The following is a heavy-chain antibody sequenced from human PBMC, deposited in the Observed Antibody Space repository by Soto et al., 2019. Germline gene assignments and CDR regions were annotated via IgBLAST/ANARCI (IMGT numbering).Heavy chain of an antibody. CDR3: ATQQLDPCNPVAFDI. J-gene: IGHJ3*02. CDR1: GYTFTSYA. Sequence: ASVKVSCKASGYTFTSYAMHWVCQAPGQRLEWMGWINAGNGNTKYSQKFQGRVTITRDTSASTAYMELSSLRSEDTAVYYCATQQLDPCNPVAFDIWGQGTMVTVSS. V-gene: IGHV1-3*01. CDR2: INAGNGNT. D-gene: IGHD6-13*01.